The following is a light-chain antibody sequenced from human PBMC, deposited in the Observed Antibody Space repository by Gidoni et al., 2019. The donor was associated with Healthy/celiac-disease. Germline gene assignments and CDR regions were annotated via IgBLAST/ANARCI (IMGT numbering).Light chain of an antibody. V-gene: IGKV3-15*01. J-gene: IGKJ4*01. Sequence: PATLSVSPGERVTISCRASQSVSSYLAWYQQKPGQAPRLLIYGASSRDSGVPARFSGSGSGTEFTLTISSLQSEDFAVYYCQQYYSRPLTFGGGTKVEIK. CDR3: QQYYSRPLT. CDR1: QSVSSY. CDR2: GAS.